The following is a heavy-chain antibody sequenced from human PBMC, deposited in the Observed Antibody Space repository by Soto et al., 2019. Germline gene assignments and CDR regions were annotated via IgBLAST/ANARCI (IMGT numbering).Heavy chain of an antibody. V-gene: IGHV3-66*01. CDR2: IHSGGPT. CDR3: ARDDVLCDGGRCYGVPLAV. D-gene: IGHD2-15*01. Sequence: GGSLRLSCAASGFTVSSKYMSWVRQAPGKGLEWVSLIHSGGPTYYADSVKGRFTISRDTSENTLHLQMGSVRAEDTAVYYCARDDVLCDGGRCYGVPLAVWGKGTTVTVPS. CDR1: GFTVSSKY. J-gene: IGHJ6*04.